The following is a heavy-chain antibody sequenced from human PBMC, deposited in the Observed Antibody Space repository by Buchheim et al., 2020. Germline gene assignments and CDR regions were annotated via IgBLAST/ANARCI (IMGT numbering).Heavy chain of an antibody. D-gene: IGHD6-13*01. CDR2: ISYDGRNK. Sequence: QVQLVESGGGVVQPGTSLRLSCAASGFTFNNYVMHWVRQAPGKGLEWVAVISYDGRNKHYADSVRGRFAISRDNSKNSLSLQMNSLRGDDTAVYYCARDASVGIGAAGYSESWGLGTL. J-gene: IGHJ4*02. V-gene: IGHV3-30*09. CDR3: ARDASVGIGAAGYSES. CDR1: GFTFNNYV.